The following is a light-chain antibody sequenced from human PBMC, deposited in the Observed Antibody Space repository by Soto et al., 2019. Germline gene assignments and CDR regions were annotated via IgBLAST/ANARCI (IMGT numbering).Light chain of an antibody. CDR3: QQYGSSPKT. J-gene: IGKJ1*01. Sequence: EIVLTQSPGTLSLSPGERATLSCRASQSVSSSDLAWYQQKPGQAPRLLIYGASSRATGIPDRFSGRGSGTDFTLTITRLEPEDFAVYYCQQYGSSPKTFGQGTNVEIK. CDR2: GAS. CDR1: QSVSSSD. V-gene: IGKV3-20*01.